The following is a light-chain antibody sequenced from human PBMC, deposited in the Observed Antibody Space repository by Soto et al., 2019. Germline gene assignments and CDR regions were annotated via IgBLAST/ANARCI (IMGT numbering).Light chain of an antibody. Sequence: DILMTQTPLSLPVTPGEPASISCISSQILFDSDDGNTYLDWYLQKPGQSPQLLIYTVSYRASGVPDRFSGSGSGTDFTLKIRRVEAEDVGVYYCMHRIEFTLNFGGGTXVEIK. CDR1: QILFDSDDGNTY. J-gene: IGKJ4*01. CDR3: MHRIEFTLN. CDR2: TVS. V-gene: IGKV2-40*01.